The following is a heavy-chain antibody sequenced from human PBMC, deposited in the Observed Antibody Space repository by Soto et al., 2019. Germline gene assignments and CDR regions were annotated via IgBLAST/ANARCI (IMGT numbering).Heavy chain of an antibody. J-gene: IGHJ2*01. CDR1: GMTVCNVW. D-gene: IGHD4-17*01. V-gene: IGHV3-15*01. CDR3: FIQCYGDHRDLHSFPTRLSSDL. Sequence: GGCLRLSGAAAGMTVCNVWMSWIRQAQGKGLEWVGRIKSKADGSTKEYGTPVKDRFIISRDDSKNTVDLQMHALRTEDTAFYYFFIQCYGDHRDLHSFPTRLSSDL. CDR2: IKSKADGSTK.